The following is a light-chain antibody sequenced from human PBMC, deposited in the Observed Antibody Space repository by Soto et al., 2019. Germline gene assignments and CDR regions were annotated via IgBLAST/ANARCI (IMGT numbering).Light chain of an antibody. V-gene: IGLV2-14*01. CDR2: DVS. CDR3: YSYTTRSTRV. J-gene: IGLJ2*01. CDR1: SSDVGAYKD. Sequence: QSVLTQPASVSGSPGQSITISCTGTSSDVGAYKDVSWYQQLPGKAPKLMIYDVSNRPSGVSHRFSGSKSGNAASLTISGLHAEDEDYYYCYSYTTRSTRVFGGGTKLTVL.